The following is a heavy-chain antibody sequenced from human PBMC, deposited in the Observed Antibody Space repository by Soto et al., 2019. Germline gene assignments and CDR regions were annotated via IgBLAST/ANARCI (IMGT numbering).Heavy chain of an antibody. J-gene: IGHJ4*02. D-gene: IGHD5-18*01. CDR1: GFNFGSYA. V-gene: IGHV3-23*01. CDR3: VKGKESGYRGAFDS. Sequence: EEQLLESGGGLVQPGGSQRLSCAATGFNFGSYAMGWVRQAPGKGLEWVSGVSGSGGSPYYADSVKGRLTISKDKSKNTLYLDLNNLRSEDTAVYFCVKGKESGYRGAFDSWGQGTLVTVSS. CDR2: VSGSGGSP.